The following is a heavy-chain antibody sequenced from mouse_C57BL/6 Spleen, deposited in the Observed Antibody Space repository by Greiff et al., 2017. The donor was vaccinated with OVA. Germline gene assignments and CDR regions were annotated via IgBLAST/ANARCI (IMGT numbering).Heavy chain of an antibody. CDR2: INYDGSST. Sequence: EVMLVESEGGLVQPGSSMKLSCTASGFTFSDYYMAWVRQVPEKGLEWVANINYDGSSTYYLDSLKSRFIISRANAKNILYLQMSSLKSEDTATYYCAREGTVVPYWYFDVWGTGTTVTVSS. CDR1: GFTFSDYY. V-gene: IGHV5-16*01. CDR3: AREGTVVPYWYFDV. D-gene: IGHD1-1*01. J-gene: IGHJ1*03.